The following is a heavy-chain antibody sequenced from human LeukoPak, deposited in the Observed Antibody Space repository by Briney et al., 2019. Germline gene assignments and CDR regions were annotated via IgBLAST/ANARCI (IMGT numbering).Heavy chain of an antibody. V-gene: IGHV1-3*01. CDR3: ARGYSSGWYHDF. CDR1: GYTFTISA. CDR2: INAGNGNT. J-gene: IGHJ4*02. D-gene: IGHD6-19*01. Sequence: PSVTVSFTASGYTFTISAIHWVRQAPGQRHEWMGYINAGNGNTKYSEKFQGSVTFTRDTSASTACMELSSLRSEDTAVYYCARGYSSGWYHDFWGQGTLVTVSS.